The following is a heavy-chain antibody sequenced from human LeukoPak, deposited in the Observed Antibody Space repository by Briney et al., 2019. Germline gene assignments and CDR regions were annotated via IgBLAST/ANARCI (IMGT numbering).Heavy chain of an antibody. CDR3: ARDEYSSGWYGLKGPPDY. CDR1: GFTFSSYG. V-gene: IGHV3-30*02. CDR2: IRYDGSNK. J-gene: IGHJ4*02. D-gene: IGHD6-19*01. Sequence: PGGSLRLSCAASGFTFSSYGMHRVRQAPGKGLEWVAFIRYDGSNKYYADSVKGRFTISRDNSKNTLYLQMNSLRAEDTAVYYCARDEYSSGWYGLKGPPDYWGQGTLVTVSS.